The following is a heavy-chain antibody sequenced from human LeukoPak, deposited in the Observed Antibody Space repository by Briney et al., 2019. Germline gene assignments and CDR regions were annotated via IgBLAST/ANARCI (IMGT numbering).Heavy chain of an antibody. J-gene: IGHJ5*02. V-gene: IGHV3-23*01. Sequence: GGSLRLSCAASGFTFSSYAMSGVRQAPGKGLEWVSAISGSGGSTYYADSVKGRFTISRDKSKNTLYLQMNSLRAEDTAVYYCAKEDMAAAGTNSFAPWGQGTLVTVSS. CDR1: GFTFSSYA. CDR2: ISGSGGST. CDR3: AKEDMAAAGTNSFAP. D-gene: IGHD6-13*01.